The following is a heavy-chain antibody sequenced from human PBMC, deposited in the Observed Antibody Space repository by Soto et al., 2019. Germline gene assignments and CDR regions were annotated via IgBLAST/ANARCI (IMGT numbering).Heavy chain of an antibody. CDR1: GFTFSSYW. J-gene: IGHJ5*02. Sequence: EVQLVESGGGLVQPGGSLRLSCAASGFTFSSYWMHWVRQAPGKGLVWVSRINSDGSSTSYADSVKGRFTISRDNAKNRLDLQMNRLRTEDTAVYYCARWLGYCRSTRCPNRFDPWGQGTPVTVSS. V-gene: IGHV3-74*01. CDR2: INSDGSST. D-gene: IGHD2-2*01. CDR3: ARWLGYCRSTRCPNRFDP.